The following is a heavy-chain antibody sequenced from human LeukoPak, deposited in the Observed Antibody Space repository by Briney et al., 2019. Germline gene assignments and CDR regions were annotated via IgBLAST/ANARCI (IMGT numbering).Heavy chain of an antibody. CDR3: ARGFGGYVRYYYYMDV. CDR1: GFTFSSYS. Sequence: PGGSLRLSCAASGFTFSSYSMNWVRQAPGKGLEWVSYISSSSSTIYYADSVKGRFTISRDNAKNSLYLQMNSLRAEDTAVYCCARGFGGYVRYYYYMDVWGKGTTVTVSS. V-gene: IGHV3-48*04. J-gene: IGHJ6*03. D-gene: IGHD5-12*01. CDR2: ISSSSSTI.